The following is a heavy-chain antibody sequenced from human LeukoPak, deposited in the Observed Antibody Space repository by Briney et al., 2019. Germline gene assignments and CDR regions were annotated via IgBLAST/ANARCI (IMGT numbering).Heavy chain of an antibody. CDR1: GYTFTSYG. CDR2: INTYNGHT. Sequence: ASVKVSCKASGYTFTSYGISWVRQAPGQGLEWMGWINTYNGHTNYTQKLQGRVTMTTDTSTSTAYMELRSLRSDDTAVYYCARVGRYFDWFPHWGQGTLVTVSS. CDR3: ARVGRYFDWFPH. V-gene: IGHV1-18*01. J-gene: IGHJ5*02. D-gene: IGHD3-9*01.